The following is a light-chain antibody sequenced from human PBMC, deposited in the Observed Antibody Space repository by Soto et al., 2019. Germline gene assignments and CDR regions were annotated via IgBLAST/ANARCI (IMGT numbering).Light chain of an antibody. J-gene: IGKJ1*01. CDR1: QSLVSSDGNTY. V-gene: IGKV2-30*01. CDR2: KVS. CDR3: LQGSHWPWT. Sequence: DVMMTQSPLSLPVTLGQPASISCRSSQSLVSSDGNTYLNWFQQRPGQSPRRLIYKVSNRDSGVPDRFSGSGSGTDFTLKISRVEAEDVGVYCLQGSHWPWTFGQGTKVEI.